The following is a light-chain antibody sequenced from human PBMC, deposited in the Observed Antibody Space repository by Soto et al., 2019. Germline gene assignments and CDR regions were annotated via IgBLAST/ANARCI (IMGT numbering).Light chain of an antibody. Sequence: EIVLTQSPGTLSLSPGERATLSCRASQSISSSHLAWYQQKPGQAPSLLSYAASSRATGIPDRCSGSGSGTDFTLTISRLEPEDFAVYYCQQYGSSSYTFGQGTQLEIK. J-gene: IGKJ2*01. CDR1: QSISSSH. V-gene: IGKV3-20*01. CDR2: AAS. CDR3: QQYGSSSYT.